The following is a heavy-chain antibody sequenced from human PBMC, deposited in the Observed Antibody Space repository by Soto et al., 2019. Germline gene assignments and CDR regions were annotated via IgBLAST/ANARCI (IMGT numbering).Heavy chain of an antibody. J-gene: IGHJ3*02. CDR1: GFTFSSYS. V-gene: IGHV3-21*01. CDR2: ISSSSSYI. CDR3: ARGRVAARPGDAFDI. D-gene: IGHD6-6*01. Sequence: GGSLRLSCAASGFTFSSYSMNWVRQAPGKGLEWVSSISSSSSYIYYADSVKGRFTISRDNAKNSLYLQMNSLRAEDTAVYYCARGRVAARPGDAFDIWGQGTMVTVSS.